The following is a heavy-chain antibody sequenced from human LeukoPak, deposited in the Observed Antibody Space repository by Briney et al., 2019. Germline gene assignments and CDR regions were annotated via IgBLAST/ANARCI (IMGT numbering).Heavy chain of an antibody. CDR1: GFTFSSYA. V-gene: IGHV3-49*03. Sequence: GGSLRLSCAASGFTFSSYAMSWFRQAPGKGLEWVGFIRSKAYGGTTEYAASVKGRFTISRDDSKSIAYLQMNSLKTEDTAVYYCTRPGDSGSYYTEFDYWGQGTLVTVSS. J-gene: IGHJ4*02. CDR3: TRPGDSGSYYTEFDY. CDR2: IRSKAYGGTT. D-gene: IGHD1-26*01.